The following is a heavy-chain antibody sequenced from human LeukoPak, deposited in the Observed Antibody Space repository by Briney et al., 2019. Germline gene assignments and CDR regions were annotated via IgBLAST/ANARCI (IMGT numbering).Heavy chain of an antibody. J-gene: IGHJ4*02. D-gene: IGHD2-2*01. V-gene: IGHV3-30*03. Sequence: GGSLRLSCAACGFTFSSYGMHWVRQAPGKGLEWVAVISYDGSNKYYADSAKGRFTISRDNSKNTLYLQMNSLRAEDTAVYYCARDSAYCSSTSCSWSVWGQGTLVTVSS. CDR2: ISYDGSNK. CDR1: GFTFSSYG. CDR3: ARDSAYCSSTSCSWSV.